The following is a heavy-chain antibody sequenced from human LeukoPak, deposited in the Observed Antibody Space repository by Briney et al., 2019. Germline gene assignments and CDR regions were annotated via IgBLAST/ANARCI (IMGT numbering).Heavy chain of an antibody. CDR2: IYPGDSDT. Sequence: GESLKISCEVSGYIFTDYWIAWVRQTPAKGLEWMGIIYPGDSDTRYSPSFQGQVTISADKSISTAYLQWSSLKASDTAMYYCARLFPNFYYFDYWGQGALVTVSS. D-gene: IGHD2-21*01. CDR1: GYIFTDYW. CDR3: ARLFPNFYYFDY. V-gene: IGHV5-51*01. J-gene: IGHJ4*02.